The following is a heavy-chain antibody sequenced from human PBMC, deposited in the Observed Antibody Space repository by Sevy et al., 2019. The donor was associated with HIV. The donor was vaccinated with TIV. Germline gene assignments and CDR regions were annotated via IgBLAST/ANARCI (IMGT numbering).Heavy chain of an antibody. CDR1: GFTFSSYW. Sequence: GGSLRLSCAASGFTFSSYWMSWVRQAPGKGLEWVANIKQDGSEKYYVDSVKGRFTISRDNAKNSLYLQMNSLRAEETAVYYCAGTYYDFWSGYTDDAFDIWGQGTMATVSS. CDR2: IKQDGSEK. D-gene: IGHD3-3*01. J-gene: IGHJ3*02. V-gene: IGHV3-7*03. CDR3: AGTYYDFWSGYTDDAFDI.